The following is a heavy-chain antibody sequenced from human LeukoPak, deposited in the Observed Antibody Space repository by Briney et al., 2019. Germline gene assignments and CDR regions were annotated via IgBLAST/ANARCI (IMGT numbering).Heavy chain of an antibody. CDR2: ICDSGRTI. V-gene: IGHV3-11*01. CDR3: ARDRLGDYDHSGYYDK. J-gene: IGHJ4*02. Sequence: GGPLRLSCAASGLAFSDYYMSWIRQAPGRGLEWVSYICDSGRTIYYADSVKGRFTISRDNAKNSVYLQMNNLRAEDTAVYYCARDRLGDYDHSGYYDKWGQGTLVTVSS. CDR1: GLAFSDYY. D-gene: IGHD3-22*01.